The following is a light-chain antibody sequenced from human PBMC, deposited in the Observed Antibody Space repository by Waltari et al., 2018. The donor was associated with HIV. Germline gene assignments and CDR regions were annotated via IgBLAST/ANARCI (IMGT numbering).Light chain of an antibody. CDR3: QSYDSSLFWV. J-gene: IGLJ2*01. CDR1: SSNIWADYD. CDR2: RTD. Sequence: QSVLTQPPSLSGAPGQRVTISRIGTSSNIWADYDVHWYRQVSGAAPKLLIYRTDARPSGVPDRFFGSRSGASASLVINGLQTDDEADYYCQSYDSSLFWVFGGGTKLTVL. V-gene: IGLV1-40*01.